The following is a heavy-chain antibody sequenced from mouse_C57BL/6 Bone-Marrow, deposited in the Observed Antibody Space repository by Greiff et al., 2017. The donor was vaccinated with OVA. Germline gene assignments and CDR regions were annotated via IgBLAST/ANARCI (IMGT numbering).Heavy chain of an antibody. Sequence: DVMLVESGGGLVQPGGSLKLSCAASGFTFSDYGMAWVRQAPRKGPEWVAFISNLAYSIYYADTVTGRFTISRENAKNTLYLEMSSLRSEDTAMYYCARHRGNYYAMDYWGQGTSGTVSS. D-gene: IGHD2-1*01. V-gene: IGHV5-15*01. CDR2: ISNLAYSI. J-gene: IGHJ4*01. CDR1: GFTFSDYG. CDR3: ARHRGNYYAMDY.